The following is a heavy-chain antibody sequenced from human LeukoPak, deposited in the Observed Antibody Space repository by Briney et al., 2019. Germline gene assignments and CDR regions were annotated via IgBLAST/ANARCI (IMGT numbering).Heavy chain of an antibody. D-gene: IGHD6-13*01. J-gene: IGHJ4*02. CDR1: GYTFINYG. Sequence: ASVKVSCKASGYTFINYGISWVRQAPGQGVEGMGWISVYNGNTKYAQKLQGRVTMTTDTPTSTAYMELRSLRSDDTAIYYCARVGITAAFFDYWGQGTLVTVSS. V-gene: IGHV1-18*04. CDR2: ISVYNGNT. CDR3: ARVGITAAFFDY.